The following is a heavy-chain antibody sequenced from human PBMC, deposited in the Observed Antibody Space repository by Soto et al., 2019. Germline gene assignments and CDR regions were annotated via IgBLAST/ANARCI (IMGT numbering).Heavy chain of an antibody. CDR2: IYSGGNT. CDR1: GFTVNSDY. V-gene: IGHV3-66*04. Sequence: EVQVVESGGGLVQPGGSLRLSCVVSGFTVNSDYMSWVRQAPGKGLEWVSVIYSGGNTYYADSVKGRFTISRDNSKNTLYLEMNSLRAEDTAVYYCARHDWFDPWGQGTLVTVSS. J-gene: IGHJ5*02. CDR3: ARHDWFDP.